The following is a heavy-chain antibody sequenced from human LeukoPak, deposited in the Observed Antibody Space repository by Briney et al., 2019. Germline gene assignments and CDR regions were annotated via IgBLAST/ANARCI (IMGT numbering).Heavy chain of an antibody. CDR2: INLYGTEK. D-gene: IGHD2-2*01. Sequence: GGSLILSCAASGLTFTDFWMNWVRLAPGRGLEWLANINLYGTEKYYVDSVKGRFAISRDNAKNEVYLEMNSLRAEDTGVYYCSGRDSSRSPRAYWGQGALVSVSS. V-gene: IGHV3-7*01. CDR1: GLTFTDFW. J-gene: IGHJ4*02. CDR3: SGRDSSRSPRAY.